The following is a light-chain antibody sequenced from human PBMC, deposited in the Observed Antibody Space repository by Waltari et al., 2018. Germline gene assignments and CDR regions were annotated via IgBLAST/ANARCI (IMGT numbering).Light chain of an antibody. V-gene: IGKV3-20*01. CDR3: QQYAGSPFT. CDR1: QSVSSRY. J-gene: IGKJ5*01. Sequence: EIVLTQSPGTLSLSPGERATLSCRASQSVSSRYLAWYQQKPGPGPMLLMFGASARATDIPDRISGTWSGTDFTLTISRLEPEDFAVYYCQQYAGSPFTFGQGTRLEI. CDR2: GAS.